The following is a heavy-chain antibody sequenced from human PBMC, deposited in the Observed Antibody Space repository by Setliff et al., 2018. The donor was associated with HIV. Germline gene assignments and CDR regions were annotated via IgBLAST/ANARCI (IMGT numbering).Heavy chain of an antibody. CDR2: IIPMFGTA. CDR1: GGTFSSYG. CDR3: ARTLGYCSGGSCYLDY. Sequence: ASVKVSCKASGGTFSSYGINWVRQAPGQGLEWMGGIIPMFGTADYAQKFQGRVTITADESTSTVYMELTRLRSEDTAVYYCARTLGYCSGGSCYLDYWGQGTLVTVSS. V-gene: IGHV1-69*13. J-gene: IGHJ4*02. D-gene: IGHD2-15*01.